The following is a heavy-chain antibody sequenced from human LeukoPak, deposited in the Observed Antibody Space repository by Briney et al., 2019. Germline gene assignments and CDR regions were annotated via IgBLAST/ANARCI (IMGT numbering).Heavy chain of an antibody. V-gene: IGHV1-18*01. D-gene: IGHD3-22*01. Sequence: ASVKVSCKASGYTFTSYGTSWVRQAPGQGLEWMGWISAYNGNTNYAQKLQGRVTMTTDTSTSTAYMELRSLRSDDTAVYYCAREGATYDSSGYYYPLRYFDYWGQGTLVTVSS. CDR1: GYTFTSYG. CDR2: ISAYNGNT. CDR3: AREGATYDSSGYYYPLRYFDY. J-gene: IGHJ4*02.